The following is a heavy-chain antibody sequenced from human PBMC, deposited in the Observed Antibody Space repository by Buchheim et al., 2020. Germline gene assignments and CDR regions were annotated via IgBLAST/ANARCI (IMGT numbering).Heavy chain of an antibody. Sequence: EVQLLESGGVLVQPGGSLRLSCAASGFTFNSYVMTWVRQAPGKGLEWVSTIGVSGDSTYYADSVKGRFTISRDNSKNPLNLQMNSLRAEDTAVYYCAKNVGSGIAARLDYWGQGTL. CDR1: GFTFNSYV. CDR2: IGVSGDST. J-gene: IGHJ4*02. D-gene: IGHD6-13*01. CDR3: AKNVGSGIAARLDY. V-gene: IGHV3-23*01.